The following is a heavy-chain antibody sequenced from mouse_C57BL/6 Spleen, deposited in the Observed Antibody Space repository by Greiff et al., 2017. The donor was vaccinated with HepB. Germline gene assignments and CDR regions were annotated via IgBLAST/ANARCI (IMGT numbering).Heavy chain of an antibody. CDR3: ARRGYFDV. CDR2: INPNNGGT. Sequence: EVKLQESGPELVKPGASVKMPCKASGYTFTDYNMDWVKQSHGKSLEWIGDINPNNGGTIYNQKFKGKATLTVDKSSSTAYMELRSLTSEDTAVYYCARRGYFDVWGTGTTVTVSS. CDR1: GYTFTDYN. V-gene: IGHV1-18*01. J-gene: IGHJ1*03.